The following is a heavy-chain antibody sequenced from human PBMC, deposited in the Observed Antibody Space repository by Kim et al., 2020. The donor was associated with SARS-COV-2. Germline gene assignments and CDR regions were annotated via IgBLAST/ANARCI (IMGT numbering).Heavy chain of an antibody. CDR3: ARDFTIFGVVIITRYYYYGMDV. CDR2: ISSSSSYI. V-gene: IGHV3-21*01. Sequence: GGSLRLSCAASGFTFSSYSMNWVRQAPGKGLEWVSSISSSSSYIYYADSVKGRFTISRDNAKNSLYLQMNSLRAEDTAVYYCARDFTIFGVVIITRYYYYGMDVWGQWTTVTVSS. CDR1: GFTFSSYS. J-gene: IGHJ6*02. D-gene: IGHD3-3*01.